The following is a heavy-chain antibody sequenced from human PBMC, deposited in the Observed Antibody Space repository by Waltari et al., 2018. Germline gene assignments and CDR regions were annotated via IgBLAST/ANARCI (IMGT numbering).Heavy chain of an antibody. CDR2: IYHSGST. J-gene: IGHJ4*02. Sequence: QVQLQESGPGLVKPSQTLSLTCTVSGGSISSGGYYWRWIRQPPGKGLEWIGYIYHSGSTYYNPSLKSRVTISVDRSKNQFSLKLSSVTAADTAVYYCARVSRITTIRYYFDYWGQGTLVTVSS. D-gene: IGHD3-3*01. V-gene: IGHV4-30-2*01. CDR3: ARVSRITTIRYYFDY. CDR1: GGSISSGGYY.